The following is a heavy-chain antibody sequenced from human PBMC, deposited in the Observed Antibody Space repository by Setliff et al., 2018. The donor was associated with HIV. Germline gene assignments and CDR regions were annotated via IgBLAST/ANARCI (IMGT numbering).Heavy chain of an antibody. V-gene: IGHV1-3*01. CDR2: INAGNGDT. J-gene: IGHJ4*02. Sequence: GASVKVSCKTSGFIFTNYAVHWVRQAPGQGLEWMGWINAGNGDTRYSQKFQGGVTFTRYTSASTAYMEVTGLRSEDTAVYYCARFGPLRYFDHWGQGTLVTVSS. CDR1: GFIFTNYA. D-gene: IGHD4-17*01. CDR3: ARFGPLRYFDH.